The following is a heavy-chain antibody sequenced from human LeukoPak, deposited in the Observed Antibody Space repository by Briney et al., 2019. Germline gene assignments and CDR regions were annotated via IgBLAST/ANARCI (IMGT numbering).Heavy chain of an antibody. CDR1: GGSISSYY. J-gene: IGHJ3*02. CDR2: IYTSGST. Sequence: PSETLSLTCTVSGGSISSYYWSWIRQPAGKGLEWIGRIYTSGSTNYNPSLKSRVTMSVDTSKNQFSLKLSSVTAADTAVYYCAKVKTYYYDSSGYYPPDAFDIWGQGTMVTVSS. V-gene: IGHV4-4*07. CDR3: AKVKTYYYDSSGYYPPDAFDI. D-gene: IGHD3-22*01.